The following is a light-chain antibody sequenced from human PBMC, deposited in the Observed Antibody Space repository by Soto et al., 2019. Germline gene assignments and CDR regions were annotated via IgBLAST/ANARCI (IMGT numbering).Light chain of an antibody. J-gene: IGKJ4*01. CDR2: DVS. CDR1: QSVTSS. Sequence: EIVLTQSPATLSLSPGDRPTLSCRASQSVTSSLAWFQQKPGQAPRLLIYDVSRRATAIPARFSGSGSGTDFTLTISSLEPEDFALYYCQQRTTWPTFGGGTKVEIK. CDR3: QQRTTWPT. V-gene: IGKV3-11*01.